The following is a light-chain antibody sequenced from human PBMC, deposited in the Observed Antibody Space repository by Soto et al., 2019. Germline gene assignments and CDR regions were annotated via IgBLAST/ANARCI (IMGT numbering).Light chain of an antibody. CDR2: DAS. V-gene: IGKV1-33*01. CDR1: QDISNY. J-gene: IGKJ4*01. CDR3: QQYDNLPLT. Sequence: IQMTQSPSSLSASVGDSVTIICQASQDISNYLNWYQQKPGKAPKLLIYDASNLETGVPSRFSGSGYGTDFNFTISSLQTEDIATYYCQQYDNLPLTFGGGTKVDIK.